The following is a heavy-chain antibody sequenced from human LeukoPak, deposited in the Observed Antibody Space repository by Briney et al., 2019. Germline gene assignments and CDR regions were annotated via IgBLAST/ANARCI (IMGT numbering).Heavy chain of an antibody. J-gene: IGHJ5*02. D-gene: IGHD3-16*01. CDR3: ARDPRAGEWWFDP. CDR2: IYYSGTT. V-gene: IGHV4-59*01. CDR1: Y. Sequence: SETLSLTCTDYWSWIRQPPGKGLEWIGYIYYSGTTNYNPSLKSRVTISVDTSKNQFSLKLSSVTAADTAVYYCARDPRAGEWWFDPWGQGTLVTVSS.